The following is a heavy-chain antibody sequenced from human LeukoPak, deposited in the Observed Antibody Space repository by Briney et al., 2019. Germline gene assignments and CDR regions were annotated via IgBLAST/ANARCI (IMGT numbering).Heavy chain of an antibody. CDR2: IYYSGST. CDR3: ARVGSSGYYGYYYYYMDV. D-gene: IGHD3-22*01. CDR1: GGSISRYY. J-gene: IGHJ6*03. Sequence: PSETLSLTCTVSGGSISRYYWSWIREPPGKGLEWIGYIYYSGSTNYNPSLKSRVTISVDTSKNQFSLKLSSVTAADTAVYYCARVGSSGYYGYYYYYMDVWGKATTVTLSS. V-gene: IGHV4-59*01.